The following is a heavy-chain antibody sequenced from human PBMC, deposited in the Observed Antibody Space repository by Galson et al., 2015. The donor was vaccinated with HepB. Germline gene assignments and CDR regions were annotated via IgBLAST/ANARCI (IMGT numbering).Heavy chain of an antibody. D-gene: IGHD3-3*02. CDR1: GFTVSSNY. Sequence: SLRLSCAASGFTVSSNYMSWVHQAPGKGLEWVSVIYTGGNTYYADSVKGRFTISRDNTKKSLYLQMNSLRAEDTAVYYCVRDHLRKSTDVFDIWGQGTMVTVSS. CDR3: VRDHLRKSTDVFDI. CDR2: IYTGGNT. V-gene: IGHV3-53*01. J-gene: IGHJ3*02.